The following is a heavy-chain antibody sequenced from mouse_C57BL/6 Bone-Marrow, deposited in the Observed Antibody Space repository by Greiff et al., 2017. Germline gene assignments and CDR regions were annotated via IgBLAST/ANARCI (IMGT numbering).Heavy chain of an antibody. J-gene: IGHJ3*01. CDR3: ARGRAYDYDVAY. V-gene: IGHV1-67*01. Sequence: QVHVKQSGPELVRPGVSVKISCKGSGYTFTDYAMHWVKQSHAKSLEWIGVISTYYGDASYNQKFKDKATMTVDKSSSTAYMELARLTSEDSAVYYCARGRAYDYDVAYWGQGTLVTVSA. CDR2: ISTYYGDA. CDR1: GYTFTDYA. D-gene: IGHD2-4*01.